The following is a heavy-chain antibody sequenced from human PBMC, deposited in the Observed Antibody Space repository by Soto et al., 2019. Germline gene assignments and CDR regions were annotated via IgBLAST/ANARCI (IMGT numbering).Heavy chain of an antibody. D-gene: IGHD6-6*01. CDR3: ARGAIAATLTYNWFDP. Sequence: ASVKVSCKASGYTFTSYGISWVRQAPGQGLEWMGWISAYNGNTNYAQKLQGRVTMTTDTSTSTAYMELRSLRSDDTAVYYCARGAIAATLTYNWFDPWGQGTLVTVSS. V-gene: IGHV1-18*01. CDR1: GYTFTSYG. CDR2: ISAYNGNT. J-gene: IGHJ5*02.